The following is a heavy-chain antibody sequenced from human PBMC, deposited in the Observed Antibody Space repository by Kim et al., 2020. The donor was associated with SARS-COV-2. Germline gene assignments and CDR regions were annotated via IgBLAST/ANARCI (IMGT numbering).Heavy chain of an antibody. V-gene: IGHV3-30-3*01. CDR3: ARDTAAGTYFDY. J-gene: IGHJ4*02. CDR2: ISYDGSNK. D-gene: IGHD6-13*01. Sequence: GGSLRLSCAASGFTFSSYAMHWVRQAPGKGLEWVAVISYDGSNKYYADSVKGRFTISRDNSKDTLYLQMNSLRAEDTAVYYCARDTAAGTYFDYWGQGTLVTVSS. CDR1: GFTFSSYA.